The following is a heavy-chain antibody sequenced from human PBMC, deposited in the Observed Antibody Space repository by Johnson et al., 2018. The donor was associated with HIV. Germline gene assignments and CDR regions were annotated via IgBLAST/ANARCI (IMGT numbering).Heavy chain of an antibody. CDR3: ARVRAGRENAFDI. V-gene: IGHV3-30*04. CDR2: ISYHGSTK. D-gene: IGHD1-26*01. Sequence: QVQLVDSGGAAVQPGTSLILSCADSGFTFSNNAMHWVRQAPGKGLEWVAVISYHGSTKYYADSVKGRFTISRHNSKNTLSLQMNSPRVDETAIYYCARVRAGRENAFDIWGQGTMVTVSS. CDR1: GFTFSNNA. J-gene: IGHJ3*02.